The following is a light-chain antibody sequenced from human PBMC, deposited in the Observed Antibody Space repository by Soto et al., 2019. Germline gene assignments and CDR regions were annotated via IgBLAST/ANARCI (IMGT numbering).Light chain of an antibody. Sequence: QSALTQPPSASGSPGQSVTISCTGTSSDVGGYNYVSWYQQHPGKAPKLMIYEVSKRPSGVPDRFSGSKSGNKASLTVSGLQAEDEADYYCSSYAGSYVVFGGGTQLTVL. J-gene: IGLJ2*01. CDR2: EVS. V-gene: IGLV2-8*01. CDR3: SSYAGSYVV. CDR1: SSDVGGYNY.